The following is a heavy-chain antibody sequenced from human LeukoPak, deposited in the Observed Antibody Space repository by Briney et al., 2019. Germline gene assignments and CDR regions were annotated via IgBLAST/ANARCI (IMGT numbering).Heavy chain of an antibody. V-gene: IGHV3-30-3*01. CDR3: ARTSSGSYYSYYFDY. CDR2: ISYDGSNK. Sequence: GGSLRLSCAASGFTFSSYAMSWVRQAPGKGLEWVAVISYDGSNKYYADSVKGRFTISRDNSKNTLYLQMNSLRAEDTAVYYCARTSSGSYYSYYFDYWGQGTLVTVSS. J-gene: IGHJ4*02. D-gene: IGHD1-26*01. CDR1: GFTFSSYA.